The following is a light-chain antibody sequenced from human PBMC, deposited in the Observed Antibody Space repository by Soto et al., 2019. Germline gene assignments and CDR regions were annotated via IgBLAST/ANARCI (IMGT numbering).Light chain of an antibody. V-gene: IGLV2-23*01. J-gene: IGLJ1*01. CDR3: CLYVGGRTYV. CDR1: VGL. CDR2: DDT. Sequence: QSVLTQPSSVSESPGQSITISGTGTVGLFAWYQQHPGKVPKVIIYDDTKRPSGVSSRFSGSKSGNTASLAISGLQTEDEADYYCCLYVGGRTYVFGTGTKVTVL.